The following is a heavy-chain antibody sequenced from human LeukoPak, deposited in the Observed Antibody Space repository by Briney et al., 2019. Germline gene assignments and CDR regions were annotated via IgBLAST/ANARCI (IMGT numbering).Heavy chain of an antibody. CDR1: GHTFTAYY. CDR2: MNPNSGNT. J-gene: IGHJ3*02. CDR3: ARGLPRRAFDI. Sequence: GASVKVSCKASGHTFTAYYMFWVRQAPGQGLEWMGWMNPNSGNTGYAQKFQGRVTMTRNTSISTAYMELSSLRSEDTAVYYCARGLPRRAFDIWGQGTMVTVSS. V-gene: IGHV1-8*02.